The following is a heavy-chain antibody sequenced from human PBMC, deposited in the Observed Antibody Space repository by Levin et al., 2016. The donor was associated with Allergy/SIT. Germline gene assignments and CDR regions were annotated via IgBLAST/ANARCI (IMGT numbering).Heavy chain of an antibody. CDR2: LNLNSGGT. CDR1: TFTSTDIF. J-gene: IGHJ6*02. Sequence: ASVKVSCKASTFTSTDIFLHWVRQAPGQGLEWMGWLNLNSGGTNYPQKFQGRFTMTRDTSTNTAYMELSRLTSDDTAIYFCAKFGIDYYRWHGVDVWGQGTTVTVSS. D-gene: IGHD3-10*01. CDR3: AKFGIDYYRWHGVDV. V-gene: IGHV1-2*02.